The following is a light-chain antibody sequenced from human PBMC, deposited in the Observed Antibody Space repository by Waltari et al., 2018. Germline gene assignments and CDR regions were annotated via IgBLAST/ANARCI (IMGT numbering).Light chain of an antibody. V-gene: IGKV2-28*01. CDR3: MQGLQTPYT. CDR2: SGS. Sequence: DIVMTQFPPSLTVTPGEPASISCRASQSLLHNKGFTFFDWYLQKPGQSPQLLIYSGSNRATGVPDRFSGSGSGTYFTLKISRVEADDVGVFYCMQGLQTPYTFGQGTKLEIK. J-gene: IGKJ2*01. CDR1: QSLLHNKGFTF.